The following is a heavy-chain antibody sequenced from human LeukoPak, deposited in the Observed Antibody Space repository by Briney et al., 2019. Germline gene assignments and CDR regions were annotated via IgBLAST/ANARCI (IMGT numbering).Heavy chain of an antibody. CDR1: GFTFSSYW. J-gene: IGHJ6*03. D-gene: IGHD3-9*01. CDR3: ARSKTYYDILTGYYAYYYYMDV. V-gene: IGHV3-7*01. Sequence: GGSLRLSCAASGFTFSSYWMSWVRQAPGKGLEWVANIKQDGSEKYYVDSVKGRFTISRDNAKNSLYLQMNSLRAEDTAVYYCARSKTYYDILTGYYAYYYYMDVWGKGTTVTVSS. CDR2: IKQDGSEK.